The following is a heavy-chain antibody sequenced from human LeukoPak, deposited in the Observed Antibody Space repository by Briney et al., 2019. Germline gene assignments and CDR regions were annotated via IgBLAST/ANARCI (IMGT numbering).Heavy chain of an antibody. Sequence: GESLKISCKGPGYSFTSYWISWVRQMPGKGLEWMGRIDPSDSYTNYSPSFQGHVTISADKSISTAYLQWSSLRASDTAMYYCARRYAGTDDYWGQGTLVTVSS. CDR1: GYSFTSYW. D-gene: IGHD6-13*01. CDR2: IDPSDSYT. J-gene: IGHJ4*02. CDR3: ARRYAGTDDY. V-gene: IGHV5-10-1*01.